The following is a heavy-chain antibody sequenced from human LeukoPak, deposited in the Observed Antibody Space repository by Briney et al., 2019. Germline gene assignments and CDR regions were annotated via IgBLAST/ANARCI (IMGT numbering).Heavy chain of an antibody. Sequence: SETLSLTCTASGGSISSYYWSWIRQPPGKGLEWIGYIYYSGSTNYNPSLKSRVTISVDTSKNQFSLKLSSVTAADTAVYYCARETWLLDAFDIWGQGTMVTVSS. CDR1: GGSISSYY. CDR2: IYYSGST. V-gene: IGHV4-59*01. D-gene: IGHD5-18*01. CDR3: ARETWLLDAFDI. J-gene: IGHJ3*02.